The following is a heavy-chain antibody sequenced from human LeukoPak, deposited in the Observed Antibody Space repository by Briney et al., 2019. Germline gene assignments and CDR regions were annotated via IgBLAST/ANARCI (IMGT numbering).Heavy chain of an antibody. CDR1: GFTFSSYA. V-gene: IGHV3-23*01. D-gene: IGHD3-10*02. J-gene: IGHJ4*02. CDR3: AKEVFGEYYDGFDY. CDR2: ISGSGGST. Sequence: GGSLRLSCAASGFTFSSYAMSWVRQAPGKGLEWVSAISGSGGSTYYADSVKGRFTISRDNSRNTLFLHMNSLRAEDTAVYYCAKEVFGEYYDGFDYWGQGTLVTVSS.